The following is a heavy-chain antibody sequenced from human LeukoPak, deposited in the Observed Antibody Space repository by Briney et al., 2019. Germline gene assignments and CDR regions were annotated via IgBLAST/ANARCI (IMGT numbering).Heavy chain of an antibody. V-gene: IGHV4-34*01. J-gene: IGHJ5*02. CDR1: GGSFSGYY. CDR3: ARGGGYCSSTSCYRLLDWFDP. Sequence: SETLSLTCAVYGGSFSGYYWSWIRHPPGKGLEWIGEINHSGSTNYNPSLKSRVTISVDTSKNQFSLKLSSVTAADTAVYYCARGGGYCSSTSCYRLLDWFDPWGQGTLVTVSS. D-gene: IGHD2-2*02. CDR2: INHSGST.